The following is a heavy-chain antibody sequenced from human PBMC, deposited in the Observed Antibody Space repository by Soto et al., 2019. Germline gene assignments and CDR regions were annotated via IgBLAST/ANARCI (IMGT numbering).Heavy chain of an antibody. CDR1: GYTFTGYY. CDR3: ARGTNIVVVPAATSKSYYAGTDV. V-gene: IGHV1-2*02. D-gene: IGHD2-2*01. J-gene: IGHJ6*04. Sequence: ASVNVSCKASGYTFTGYYIHWGRQAPGQGLEWMGWINPNSGGTNYAQKFQGRVTMTRDTSISTAYMELSRLRSDDTAVYYCARGTNIVVVPAATSKSYYAGTDVWGNGNTVIVSS. CDR2: INPNSGGT.